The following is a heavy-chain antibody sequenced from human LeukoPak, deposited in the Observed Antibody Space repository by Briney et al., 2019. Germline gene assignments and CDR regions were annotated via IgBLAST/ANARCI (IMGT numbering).Heavy chain of an antibody. D-gene: IGHD2/OR15-2a*01. J-gene: IGHJ4*02. CDR3: AKRDYVDSTTYAPLFDY. CDR1: TFTFNNHG. V-gene: IGHV3-30*18. CDR2: IASDGGVK. Sequence: GKSLRLSCVTSTFTFNNHGMHWVRQAPGKGLEWVAVIASDGGVKHYANSVKGRFVLFRDDSKNTLYLQMNNLIVDDTAVYYCAKRDYVDSTTYAPLFDYWGQGTLVTVSS.